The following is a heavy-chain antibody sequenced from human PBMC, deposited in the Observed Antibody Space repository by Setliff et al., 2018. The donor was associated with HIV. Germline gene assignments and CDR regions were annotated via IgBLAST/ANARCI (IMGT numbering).Heavy chain of an antibody. CDR3: ARGSTVWAFAH. CDR1: GAPLSSYY. Sequence: SETLSLTCTVSGAPLSSYYLNWIRQPPGKGLEWIGYIFYSGTTNYNPSLESRVTMSVDASKNQFSLQLSSVTAADTAVYYCARGSTVWAFAHWGQGALVTVSS. CDR2: IFYSGTT. V-gene: IGHV4-59*01. D-gene: IGHD7-27*01. J-gene: IGHJ4*02.